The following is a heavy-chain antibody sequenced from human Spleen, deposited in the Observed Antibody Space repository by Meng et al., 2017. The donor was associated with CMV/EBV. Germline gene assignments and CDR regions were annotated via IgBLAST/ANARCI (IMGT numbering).Heavy chain of an antibody. V-gene: IGHV3-74*01. D-gene: IGHD4/OR15-4a*01. CDR2: LNTEYGAI. Sequence: SGFSFRSNFMHWVRQPPGKGLVWVSRLNTEYGAIRYADSVRGRFTISTDNAKNTLYLQMDSLGVEDTAIYYCARSNHFGAEIYGFDIWGQGAMVTVSS. CDR3: ARSNHFGAEIYGFDI. J-gene: IGHJ3*02. CDR1: GFSFRSNF.